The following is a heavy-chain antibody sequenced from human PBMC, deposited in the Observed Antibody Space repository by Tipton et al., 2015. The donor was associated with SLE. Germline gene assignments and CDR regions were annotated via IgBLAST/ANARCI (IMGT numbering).Heavy chain of an antibody. CDR3: ARHLGAHNWNY. Sequence: TLSLTCNVSGGSISSNNYYWGWIRQPPGKGLEWVGSFYSSGTRYYNPSLESRVTISVDTSKNQFSLRLSSVTAADTAMYFCARHLGAHNWNYWGQGTLVTVSS. D-gene: IGHD1-20*01. J-gene: IGHJ4*02. V-gene: IGHV4-39*07. CDR2: FYSSGTR. CDR1: GGSISSNNYY.